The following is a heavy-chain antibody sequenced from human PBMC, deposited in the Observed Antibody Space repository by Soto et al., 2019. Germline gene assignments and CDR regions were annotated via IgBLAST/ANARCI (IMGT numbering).Heavy chain of an antibody. CDR2: ISGSGGDT. CDR1: GLIFSDYA. Sequence: EVQLLESGGSLVQPGGSLRLSCAASGLIFSDYAMSWVRQAPGKGLECVACISGSGGDTFYADSVKGRFTISRDNSKNTHSLHMKILRVDDTAVYFCSKDRFGIVGPVDYWGKGTLVTVSS. D-gene: IGHD1-26*01. V-gene: IGHV3-23*01. J-gene: IGHJ4*02. CDR3: SKDRFGIVGPVDY.